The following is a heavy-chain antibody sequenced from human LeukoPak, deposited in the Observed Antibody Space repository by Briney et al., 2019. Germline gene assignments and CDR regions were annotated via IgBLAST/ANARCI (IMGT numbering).Heavy chain of an antibody. J-gene: IGHJ6*03. Sequence: GASVKVSCKASGYTFTGYYMHWVRQAPGQGLEWMGWINPNSGGTNYAQKFQGRVTMTRDTSISTAYMELRRLRSDDTAVYYCARAYALGYCSGGSCSDYYYMDVWGKGTTVTVSS. CDR3: ARAYALGYCSGGSCSDYYYMDV. CDR2: INPNSGGT. V-gene: IGHV1-2*02. CDR1: GYTFTGYY. D-gene: IGHD2-15*01.